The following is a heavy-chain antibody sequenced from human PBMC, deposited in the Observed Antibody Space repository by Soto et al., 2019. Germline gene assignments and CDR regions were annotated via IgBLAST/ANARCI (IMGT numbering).Heavy chain of an antibody. D-gene: IGHD1-26*01. CDR3: VRDRSWSYES. CDR2: VRNRVRGYTT. V-gene: IGHV3-72*01. CDR1: GFAFSDYF. J-gene: IGHJ5*02. Sequence: EVQLVESGGGLVQPGGSLRLSCAASGFAFSDYFLDWVRQAPGKGLEWVGRVRNRVRGYTTEYAASVKGRFTISRDDSKNSVYLQMNSLRTADTAVYYCVRDRSWSYESWGLGTLVTVS.